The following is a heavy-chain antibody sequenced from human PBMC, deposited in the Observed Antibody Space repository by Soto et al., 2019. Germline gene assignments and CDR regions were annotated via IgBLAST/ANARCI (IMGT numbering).Heavy chain of an antibody. CDR2: IYPGDSDT. Sequence: PGESLKISCKGSGYSFTSYWIGWVRQMPGKGLEWMGIIYPGDSDTRYSPSFQGQVTISADKSISTPYLQWSSLKASDTAMYYCARLGGIAVAGTLRYPYPYYYYGMDVGGQGTTVTVSS. CDR1: GYSFTSYW. D-gene: IGHD6-19*01. CDR3: ARLGGIAVAGTLRYPYPYYYYGMDV. J-gene: IGHJ6*02. V-gene: IGHV5-51*01.